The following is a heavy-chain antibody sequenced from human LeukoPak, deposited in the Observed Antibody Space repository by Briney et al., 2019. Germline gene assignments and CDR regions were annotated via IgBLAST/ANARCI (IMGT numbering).Heavy chain of an antibody. Sequence: SETLSLTCTVSGGSISSYYWSWIRQPPGKGLERIGYIYYSGSTNYNPSLKSRVTISVDTSKNQFSLKLSSVTAADTAVYYCARVNGGSFDIWGQGTMVTVSS. J-gene: IGHJ3*02. V-gene: IGHV4-59*01. CDR3: ARVNGGSFDI. CDR1: GGSISSYY. D-gene: IGHD4-23*01. CDR2: IYYSGST.